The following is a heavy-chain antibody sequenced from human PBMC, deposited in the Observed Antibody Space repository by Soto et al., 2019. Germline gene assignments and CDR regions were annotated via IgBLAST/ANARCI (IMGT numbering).Heavy chain of an antibody. CDR3: ARDCSGGSCYSTGDAFDI. J-gene: IGHJ3*02. CDR1: GYTFTSYG. D-gene: IGHD2-15*01. V-gene: IGHV1-18*01. Sequence: QVQLVQSGAEVKKPGASVKVSCKASGYTFTSYGISWVRQAPGQGLEWMGWISAYNGNTNYAQKLQGRVTMTTDTSTSTAYMELRSLRSDDTAVYYCARDCSGGSCYSTGDAFDIWGQGTMVTVSS. CDR2: ISAYNGNT.